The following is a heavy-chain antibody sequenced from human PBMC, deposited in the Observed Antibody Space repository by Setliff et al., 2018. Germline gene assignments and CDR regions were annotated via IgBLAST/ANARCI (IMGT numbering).Heavy chain of an antibody. CDR3: AKGLKSSGPDWYFDY. D-gene: IGHD3-22*01. V-gene: IGHV3-30*02. J-gene: IGHJ4*02. CDR2: IRYDGSNK. CDR1: EFRFSIYG. Sequence: GGSLRLSCAASEFRFSIYGMHWVRQAPGKGLECVAFIRYDGSNKYYADSVKDRFTISRDNSKNTLYLQMNSLRVEDTAVYYCAKGLKSSGPDWYFDYWGPGTLVTVSS.